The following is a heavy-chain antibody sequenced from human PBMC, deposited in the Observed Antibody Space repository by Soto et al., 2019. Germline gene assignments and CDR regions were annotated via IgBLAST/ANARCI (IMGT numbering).Heavy chain of an antibody. CDR3: ARVVSWSSSFYGWFDP. D-gene: IGHD6-13*01. V-gene: IGHV4-34*01. Sequence: SETLSLTCAVYGGSFSCYYWSWIRQPPGKGLEWIGEINHSGSTNYNPSLKSRVTIPVDTSKNQFSLKLSSVTAADTAVYYCARVVSWSSSFYGWFDPWGQGTLVTVSS. CDR2: INHSGST. CDR1: GGSFSCYY. J-gene: IGHJ5*02.